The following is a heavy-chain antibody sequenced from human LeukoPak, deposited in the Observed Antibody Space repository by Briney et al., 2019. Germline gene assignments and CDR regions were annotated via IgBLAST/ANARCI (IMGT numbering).Heavy chain of an antibody. J-gene: IGHJ5*02. CDR2: IIPILGIA. CDR1: GGTFSSYA. Sequence: SVKVSCEASGGTFSSYAISWVRQAPGQGLEWMGRIIPILGIANYAQKFQGRVTITADKSTSTAYMELSSLRSEDTAVYYCARAARDWFDPWGQGTLVTVSS. V-gene: IGHV1-69*04. CDR3: ARAARDWFDP.